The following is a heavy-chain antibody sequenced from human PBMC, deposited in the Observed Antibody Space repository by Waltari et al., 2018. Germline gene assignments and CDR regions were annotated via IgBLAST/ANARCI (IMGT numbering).Heavy chain of an antibody. Sequence: EVQLVESGGGLLQPGGSLRLSCTASGFTFSHYWMTWVRQPPGKGLVCVSRINPDGSSTSYADSVKGRFTISRDNAKNTLYMQMNSLRAEDTAVYYCTTDLTGYSDYWGQGTLVTVSS. CDR1: GFTFSHYW. CDR3: TTDLTGYSDY. V-gene: IGHV3-74*01. CDR2: INPDGSST. J-gene: IGHJ4*02. D-gene: IGHD3-9*01.